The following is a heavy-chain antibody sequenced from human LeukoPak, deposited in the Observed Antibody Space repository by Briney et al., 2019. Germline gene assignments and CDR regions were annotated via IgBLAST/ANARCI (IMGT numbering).Heavy chain of an antibody. CDR2: ISSSGSSI. CDR1: GFTFSDYY. D-gene: IGHD6-13*01. CDR3: ARQDRSSRWTTYYFDY. V-gene: IGHV3-11*01. Sequence: GGSLRLSCAASGFTFSDYYMSWIRQAPGKGLEWISYISSSGSSIYYADSVKGRFTISRDNAKSLYLQMNSLRAEDTAVYYCARQDRSSRWTTYYFDYWGQGTLVTASS. J-gene: IGHJ4*02.